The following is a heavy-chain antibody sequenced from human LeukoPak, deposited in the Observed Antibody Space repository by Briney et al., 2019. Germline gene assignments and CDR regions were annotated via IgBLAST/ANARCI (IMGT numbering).Heavy chain of an antibody. V-gene: IGHV3-23*01. CDR1: GFTFSSYV. CDR3: AKGIKSSGYYSFGY. D-gene: IGHD3-22*01. Sequence: GGSLRLSCAASGFTFSSYVMSWVRQAPGKGLEWVSAISGSGGSTYYADSVKGRFTISRDNSKNTLYLQMNSLRAEDTAVYYCAKGIKSSGYYSFGYWGQGTLVTVSS. CDR2: ISGSGGST. J-gene: IGHJ4*02.